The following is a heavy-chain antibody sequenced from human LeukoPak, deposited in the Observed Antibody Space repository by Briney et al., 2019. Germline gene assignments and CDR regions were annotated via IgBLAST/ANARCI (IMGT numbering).Heavy chain of an antibody. Sequence: GGSLRLSCAASGFTFSSYWMSWVRQAPGKGLEWVANIKQDGSEKYYVDSVKGRFTISRDNSKNSLYLQMNSLRTEDTALYYCAKDGGVGALDYWGQGTLVTVSS. D-gene: IGHD1-26*01. V-gene: IGHV3-7*03. CDR2: IKQDGSEK. CDR1: GFTFSSYW. CDR3: AKDGGVGALDY. J-gene: IGHJ4*02.